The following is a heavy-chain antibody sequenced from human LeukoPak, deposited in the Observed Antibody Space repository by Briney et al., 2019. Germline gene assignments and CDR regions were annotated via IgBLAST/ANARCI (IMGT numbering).Heavy chain of an antibody. D-gene: IGHD4-17*01. CDR3: ARGDGDYRARI. Sequence: TSETLSLTXTVSGGSISSSSYYWGWTRQPPGKGLEWIGSIYYSGSTYYNPSLKSRVTISVDTSKNQFSLRLSSVTATDTAVYYCARGDGDYRARIWGQGTMVTVSS. CDR2: IYYSGST. V-gene: IGHV4-39*01. J-gene: IGHJ3*02. CDR1: GGSISSSSYY.